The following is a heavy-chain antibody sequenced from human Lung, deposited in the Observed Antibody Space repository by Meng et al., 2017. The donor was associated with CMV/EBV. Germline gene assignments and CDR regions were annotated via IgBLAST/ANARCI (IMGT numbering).Heavy chain of an antibody. CDR3: ARGVAGALCAY. V-gene: IGHV3-53*01. CDR2: IYSTGNT. J-gene: IGHJ4*03. CDR1: GFTASSDY. D-gene: IGHD6-19*01. Sequence: GASXNTSFAASGFTASSDYMSWGRQARGKVLEWVSVIYSTGNTYYADTVKGRFTISRDNSKNTLYLQMNSLRAEDTAVYYCARGVAGALCAYWGQGTLV.